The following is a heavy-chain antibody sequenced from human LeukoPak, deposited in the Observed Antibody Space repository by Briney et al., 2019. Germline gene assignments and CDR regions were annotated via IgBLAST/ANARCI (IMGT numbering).Heavy chain of an antibody. D-gene: IGHD5-18*01. Sequence: GGSLRLSCAASGFTFSSYSMNWVRQAPGRGREGVSSISSSSSYIYYADSLKGRFTISRDNAKNSLYLQMNSLRAEDTAVYYCAKDYLGGYSFGSPFHYWGQGTLVTVSS. V-gene: IGHV3-21*01. CDR1: GFTFSSYS. J-gene: IGHJ4*02. CDR3: AKDYLGGYSFGSPFHY. CDR2: ISSSSSYI.